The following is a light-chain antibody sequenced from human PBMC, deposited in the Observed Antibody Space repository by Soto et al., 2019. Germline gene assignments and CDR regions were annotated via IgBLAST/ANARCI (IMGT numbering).Light chain of an antibody. Sequence: QSALTQPPSASGAPGQSVTISCTGTSSDVGGHNYVSWYQQDPGKVPKLRIYELNNRPSGVPDRFSGSKSGNTATLTVSGLQAEDEADYYCTSYAGGNNVFGTGTKVTVL. CDR1: SSDVGGHNY. CDR3: TSYAGGNNV. V-gene: IGLV2-8*01. CDR2: ELN. J-gene: IGLJ1*01.